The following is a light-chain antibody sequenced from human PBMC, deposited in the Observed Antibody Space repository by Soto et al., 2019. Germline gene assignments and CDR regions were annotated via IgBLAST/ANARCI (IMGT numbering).Light chain of an antibody. CDR2: DAS. V-gene: IGKV1-5*01. CDR1: QSIRSW. Sequence: DIQMTQSPSTLSASVGDRVTITCRASQSIRSWLAWYQQKPGKAPKLLIYDASSLESGVPSRFSGSGSGTGFTLTISSLQPDDFATYYCQQYNSYSPITFGQGTRLEIK. CDR3: QQYNSYSPIT. J-gene: IGKJ5*01.